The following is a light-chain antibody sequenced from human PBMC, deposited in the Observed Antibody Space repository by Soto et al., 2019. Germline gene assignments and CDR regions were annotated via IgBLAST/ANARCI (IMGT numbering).Light chain of an antibody. J-gene: IGKJ4*01. CDR2: SAS. CDR3: QQLNGYQLA. CDR1: QGMSTY. Sequence: DIQLTQSPSFLSASVGDTVTITCRASQGMSTYLAWYQQKPGKVPKLLIRSASTLQSGVPPRFSGHGSGTEFTLTISTLQPDDSGIYYCQQLNGYQLAFGGGTNVEIK. V-gene: IGKV1-9*01.